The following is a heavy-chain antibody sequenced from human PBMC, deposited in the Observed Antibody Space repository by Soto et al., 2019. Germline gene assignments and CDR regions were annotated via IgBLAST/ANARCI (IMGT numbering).Heavy chain of an antibody. CDR1: VFTFSSYS. Sequence: VGSLRLSCAASVFTFSSYSMNWVRHAPGKGLEWVSSISSSSSYIYYAGSVKGRFTISRDNAKNSLYLQMNSLRAEDTAVYYCASNGEGWSGYERAPNPWFEPWGQGTLFTVSS. CDR3: ASNGEGWSGYERAPNPWFEP. D-gene: IGHD3-3*01. CDR2: ISSSSSYI. V-gene: IGHV3-21*01. J-gene: IGHJ5*02.